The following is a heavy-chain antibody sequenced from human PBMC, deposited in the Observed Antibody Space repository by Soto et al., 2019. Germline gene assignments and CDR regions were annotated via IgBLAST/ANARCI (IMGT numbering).Heavy chain of an antibody. CDR3: ASDRTVVSGSYQYAMDV. V-gene: IGHV4-59*01. CDR2: ISYSGST. CDR1: GGSISSYY. D-gene: IGHD2-15*01. Sequence: NPSETLSLTCTVSGGSISSYYWSWIRQPPGKGLEWIGYISYSGSTNYNPSLKSRVTISVDTSKNQFSLKLSSVTAADTAVYYCASDRTVVSGSYQYAMDVWGQGTTVTVSS. J-gene: IGHJ6*02.